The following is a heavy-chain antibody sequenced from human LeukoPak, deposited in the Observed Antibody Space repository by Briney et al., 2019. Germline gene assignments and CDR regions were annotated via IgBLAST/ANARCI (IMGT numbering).Heavy chain of an antibody. V-gene: IGHV3-23*01. CDR1: GFTFSSYA. CDR2: ISGRGDLE. J-gene: IGHJ6*03. D-gene: IGHD3-3*01. CDR3: AREGDFWSGYPIDHYYYMDV. Sequence: PGGSLRLSCSASGFTFSSYAMTRVRQAPGKGLEWVSTISGRGDLEFYTESVKGRFTISRDHSKNTVHLQMDSLRAEDTAIYYCAREGDFWSGYPIDHYYYMDVWGKGTTVTVTS.